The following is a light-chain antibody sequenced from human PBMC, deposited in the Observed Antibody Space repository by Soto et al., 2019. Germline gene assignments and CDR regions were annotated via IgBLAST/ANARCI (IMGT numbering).Light chain of an antibody. CDR2: NNN. Sequence: QSVLTQPPSASGTPGQRVTISCSGGSSNIGTNAVNWYQQLPGTAPKLLIYNNNQRPSGVPDRSSGSKSGTSASLAISGLQSEDEADYYCAAWDDSLNGYVFRTGTKLNVL. CDR3: AAWDDSLNGYV. J-gene: IGLJ1*01. V-gene: IGLV1-44*01. CDR1: SSNIGTNA.